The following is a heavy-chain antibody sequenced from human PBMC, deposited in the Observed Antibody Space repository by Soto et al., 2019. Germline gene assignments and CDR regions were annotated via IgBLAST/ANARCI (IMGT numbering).Heavy chain of an antibody. Sequence: QVQLVESGGGVVQPGRSLRLSCAASGFTFSSYGMHWVRQAPGKGLEWVAVIWYDGSNKYYADSVKGRFTISRDNSKNTLDMQMNSLRAEDTAVYYCAREGRYCSSTSCPYYYYYMDVWGKGTTVTVSS. CDR2: IWYDGSNK. J-gene: IGHJ6*03. CDR3: AREGRYCSSTSCPYYYYYMDV. CDR1: GFTFSSYG. V-gene: IGHV3-33*01. D-gene: IGHD2-2*01.